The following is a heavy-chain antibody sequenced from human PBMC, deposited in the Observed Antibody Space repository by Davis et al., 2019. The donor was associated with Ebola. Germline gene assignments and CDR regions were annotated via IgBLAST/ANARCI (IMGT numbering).Heavy chain of an antibody. CDR2: IRSKANSYAT. J-gene: IGHJ4*02. CDR3: TSQALSGWYDY. Sequence: PGGSLRLSCAASGFTFSGSAMHWVRQASGKGLAWVGRIRSKANSYATAYAASVKGRFTISRDDSKNTAYLQMNSLKTEDTDVYYCTSQALSGWYDYWGQGTLVTVSS. V-gene: IGHV3-73*01. CDR1: GFTFSGSA. D-gene: IGHD6-19*01.